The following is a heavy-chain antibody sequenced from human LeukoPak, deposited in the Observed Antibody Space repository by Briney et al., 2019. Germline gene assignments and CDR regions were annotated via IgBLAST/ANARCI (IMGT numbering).Heavy chain of an antibody. D-gene: IGHD5-18*01. Sequence: SETLSLTCTVSGGSISSSSYYWGWIRQPPGKGLEWIGSIYYSGSTYYNPSLKSRVTISVDTSKNQFSLKLSSVTAADTAVYYCARDYRAYSYGFDYWGQGTLVTVSS. V-gene: IGHV4-39*02. CDR2: IYYSGST. CDR3: ARDYRAYSYGFDY. J-gene: IGHJ4*02. CDR1: GGSISSSSYY.